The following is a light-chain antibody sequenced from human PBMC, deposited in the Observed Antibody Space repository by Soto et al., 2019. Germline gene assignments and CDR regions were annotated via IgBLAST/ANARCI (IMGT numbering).Light chain of an antibody. Sequence: EGVLMQSPGTLSLSPGERGTLSCRASQSMTRTYIAWYQKKFGQAPRLLIYAASYRAPGIPDKFSGTGSGTDYSLTIDRVEPEDSAVYYCHQYDKAPQTLGQGTKLEIK. CDR1: QSMTRTY. CDR3: HQYDKAPQT. V-gene: IGKV3-20*01. CDR2: AAS. J-gene: IGKJ2*01.